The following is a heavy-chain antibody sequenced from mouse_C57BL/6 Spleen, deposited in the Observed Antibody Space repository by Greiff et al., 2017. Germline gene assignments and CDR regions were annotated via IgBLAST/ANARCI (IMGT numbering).Heavy chain of an antibody. CDR2: INYDGSST. V-gene: IGHV5-16*01. CDR3: ARGTGKRGDYFDY. J-gene: IGHJ2*01. D-gene: IGHD4-1*01. Sequence: EVKVVESEGGLVQPGSSMKLSCTASGFTFSDYYMAWVRQVPEKGLEWVANINYDGSSTYYLDSLKSRFIISRDNAKNILYLQMSSLKSEDTATYYCARGTGKRGDYFDYWGQGTTLTVSS. CDR1: GFTFSDYY.